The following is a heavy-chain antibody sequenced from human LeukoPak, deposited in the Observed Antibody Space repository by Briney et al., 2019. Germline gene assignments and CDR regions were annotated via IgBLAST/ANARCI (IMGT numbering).Heavy chain of an antibody. CDR3: AREGDSSGYSYFDF. J-gene: IGHJ4*02. V-gene: IGHV4-31*03. Sequence: PSKNLSLTVTDSGGAIGSGGHEWSCIRHYPRKRLERIGYIYYTGSTYYNPSLKSRVSISVDTSKNQFSLKMTSVTAADTAVYYCAREGDSSGYSYFDFWGQGTLVTVSS. CDR1: GGAIGSGGHE. CDR2: IYYTGST. D-gene: IGHD3-22*01.